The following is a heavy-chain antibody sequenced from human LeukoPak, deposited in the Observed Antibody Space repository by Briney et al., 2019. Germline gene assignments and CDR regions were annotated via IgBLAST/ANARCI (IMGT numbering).Heavy chain of an antibody. CDR2: IYPGDSDT. V-gene: IGHV5-51*01. D-gene: IGHD2-2*01. J-gene: IGHJ5*02. CDR3: ARELLPAAMGINGFNP. CDR1: GYSFTSYW. Sequence: GESLKISCKGSGYSFTSYWIGWVRQMPGKGLEWMGIIYPGDSDTRYSPSFQGQVTISADKSISTAYLQWSSLKASDTAMYYCARELLPAAMGINGFNPGAREPWSPSPQ.